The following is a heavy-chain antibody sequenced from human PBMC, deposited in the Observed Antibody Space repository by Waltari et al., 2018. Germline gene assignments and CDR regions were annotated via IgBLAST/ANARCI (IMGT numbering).Heavy chain of an antibody. V-gene: IGHV4-31*01. J-gene: IGHJ5*02. Sequence: QVQLQESGPGLVKPSQTLSLTCTVSGGSISSGGYYWSWIRQHPGKGLEWIGYIYYSGGTYSTPALKSLVTISVDTSKTQFSLKLSSVTAADAAVYYWARAGGDYGGWFDPWGQGTLVTVSS. CDR2: IYYSGGT. D-gene: IGHD4-17*01. CDR1: GGSISSGGYY. CDR3: ARAGGDYGGWFDP.